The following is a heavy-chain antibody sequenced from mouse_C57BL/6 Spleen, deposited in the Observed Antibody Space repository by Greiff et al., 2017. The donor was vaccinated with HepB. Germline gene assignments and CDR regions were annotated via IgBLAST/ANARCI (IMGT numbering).Heavy chain of an antibody. CDR2: IYPGDGDT. Sequence: QVQLKESGPELVKPGASVKISCKASGYAFSSSWMNWVKQRPGKGLEWIGRIYPGDGDTNYNGKFKGKATLTADKSSSTAYMQLSSLTSEDSAVYFCAIYPPDDYDGSCWYFDVWGTGTTVTVSS. D-gene: IGHD2-4*01. CDR1: GYAFSSSW. J-gene: IGHJ1*03. CDR3: AIYPPDDYDGSCWYFDV. V-gene: IGHV1-82*01.